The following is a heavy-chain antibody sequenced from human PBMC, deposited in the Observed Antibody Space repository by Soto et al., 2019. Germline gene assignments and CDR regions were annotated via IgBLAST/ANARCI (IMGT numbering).Heavy chain of an antibody. J-gene: IGHJ4*02. CDR2: ISTGGTTI. CDR1: GFIFSDYY. V-gene: IGHV3-11*01. D-gene: IGHD6-19*01. Sequence: QGQLVESGGGLVKPGGSLRLSCAASGFIFSDYYMTWIRQAPGKGLEWVSYISTGGTTISNADSVKGRFTISRDDAKNSLNLQMSSLRVEDTAVYYCARAGGSGWTLDYWGQGTLVTVSS. CDR3: ARAGGSGWTLDY.